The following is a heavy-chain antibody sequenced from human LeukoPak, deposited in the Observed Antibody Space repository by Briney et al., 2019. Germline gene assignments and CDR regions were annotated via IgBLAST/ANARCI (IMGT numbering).Heavy chain of an antibody. V-gene: IGHV4-38-2*02. Sequence: SETLSLTCTVSGYSISSGYYWGWIRQPPGKGLEWIGSIYHSGSTYYNPSLKSRVTISVDTSKNQFSLKLSSVTAADTAVYYCARGGHTIFGVVRDLNWFDPWGQGTLVTVSS. CDR3: ARGGHTIFGVVRDLNWFDP. D-gene: IGHD3-3*01. CDR1: GYSISSGYY. CDR2: IYHSGST. J-gene: IGHJ5*02.